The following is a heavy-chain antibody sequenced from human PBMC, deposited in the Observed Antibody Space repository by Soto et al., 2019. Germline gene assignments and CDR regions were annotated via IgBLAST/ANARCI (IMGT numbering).Heavy chain of an antibody. D-gene: IGHD5-18*01. Sequence: SETLSLTCFVSDGSISSGAYYTWIRQPPGKGLEWIGNIFYSGNTHYNPSLESRIIISLDTSNNHFSLTMSSVTGADTAVYFCARELSGYSYGPGDMYRGQGLLVTVSS. CDR1: DGSISSGAYY. V-gene: IGHV4-30-4*01. CDR3: ARELSGYSYGPGDMY. CDR2: IFYSGNT. J-gene: IGHJ4*02.